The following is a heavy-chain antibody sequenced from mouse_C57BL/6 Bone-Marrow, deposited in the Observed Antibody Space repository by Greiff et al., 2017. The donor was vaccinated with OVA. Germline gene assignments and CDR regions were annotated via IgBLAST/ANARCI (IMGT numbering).Heavy chain of an antibody. CDR2: IYPGDGDT. CDR3: ARWGDSSGYGY. CDR1: GYAFSSSW. V-gene: IGHV1-82*01. D-gene: IGHD3-2*02. J-gene: IGHJ2*01. Sequence: QVQLQQPGAELVKPGASVKMSCKASGYAFSSSWMNWVKQRPGKGLEWIGRIYPGDGDTNYNGKFKGKATLTADKSSSTAYMQLSSLTSEDSAVYFCARWGDSSGYGYWGQGTTLTVSS.